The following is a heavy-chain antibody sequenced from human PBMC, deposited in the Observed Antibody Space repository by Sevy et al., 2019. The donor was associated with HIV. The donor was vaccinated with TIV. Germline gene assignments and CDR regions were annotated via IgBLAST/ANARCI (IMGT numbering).Heavy chain of an antibody. CDR1: GFDFSSHW. Sequence: GGSLRLSCKASGFDFSSHWMQWVRQAPGKGLVWVSRMNTEGSSTNYADSVKGRFTISRDNAKNTLYLEMNNLRDEDTALYYCATPRFDFWGPGTLVTVSS. V-gene: IGHV3-74*01. J-gene: IGHJ4*02. CDR2: MNTEGSST. CDR3: ATPRFDF.